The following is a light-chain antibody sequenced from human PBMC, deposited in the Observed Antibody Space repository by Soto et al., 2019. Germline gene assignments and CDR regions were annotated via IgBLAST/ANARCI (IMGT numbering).Light chain of an antibody. CDR2: GTS. CDR1: QSVSSRH. CDR3: QQYGSSPIT. Sequence: EIVLTQSPGTLSLSPGEGATLSCRASQSVSSRHLAWYQQKPGQPPRLLIYGTSSRATGIPDRFTGGGAGTDFTLTIGRLQPEDFAVYYCQQYGSSPITFGQGTRLEIK. J-gene: IGKJ5*01. V-gene: IGKV3-20*01.